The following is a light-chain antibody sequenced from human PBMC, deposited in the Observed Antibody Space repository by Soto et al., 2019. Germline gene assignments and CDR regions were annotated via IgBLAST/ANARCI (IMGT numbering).Light chain of an antibody. J-gene: IGKJ1*01. CDR1: HSVSSN. V-gene: IGKV3-15*01. Sequence: EIVMTQSPATLSVSPGERATLSCRASHSVSSNLAWYQQKPGQAPRLLIYDASTRATGIPVRFSGSGSWTEFTLTVSSLQSEDFAVYYCQQYDNWWTFGQGARVEIK. CDR2: DAS. CDR3: QQYDNWWT.